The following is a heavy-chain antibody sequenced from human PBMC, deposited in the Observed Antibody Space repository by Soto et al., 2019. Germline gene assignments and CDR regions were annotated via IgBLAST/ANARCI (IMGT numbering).Heavy chain of an antibody. V-gene: IGHV4-31*03. CDR2: IYYTGNT. Sequence: SETLSLTCSVSGDPINSGGYYWSWIRHHPGKGLEWIGHIYYTGNTHYNPSLASRVLISIDTSKKQFSLDLSSLTAADTAVYYYARALDGDLGMVKGFWFDPWGQGILVTVSS. D-gene: IGHD5-18*01. CDR1: GDPINSGGYY. J-gene: IGHJ5*02. CDR3: ARALDGDLGMVKGFWFDP.